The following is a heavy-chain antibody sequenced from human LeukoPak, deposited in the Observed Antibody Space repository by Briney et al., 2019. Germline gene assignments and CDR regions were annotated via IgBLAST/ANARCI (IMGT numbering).Heavy chain of an antibody. D-gene: IGHD1-26*01. Sequence: GGSLRLSCAASGFTFSSYAMSWVRQAPGKGLEWVSAISGSGGSTYYADSVKGRFTISRDNSKNTLYVQMNSLRDEDTAVYYVAKNQRWESPHNLDPGGQGTLVTVSS. V-gene: IGHV3-23*01. CDR3: AKNQRWESPHNLDP. CDR2: ISGSGGST. J-gene: IGHJ5*02. CDR1: GFTFSSYA.